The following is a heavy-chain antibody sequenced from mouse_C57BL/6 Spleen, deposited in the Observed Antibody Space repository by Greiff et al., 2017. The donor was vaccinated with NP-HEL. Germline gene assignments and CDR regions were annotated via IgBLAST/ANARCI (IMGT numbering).Heavy chain of an antibody. V-gene: IGHV1-64*01. Sequence: QVQLQQPGAELVKPGASVKLSCKASGYTFTSYWMHWVKQRPGQGLEWIGMIHPNSGSTNYNEKFKSKATLTVDKSSSTAYMQLSSLTSEDSAVYYCARGDGSSWAWFAYWGQGTLVTVSA. CDR2: IHPNSGST. CDR3: ARGDGSSWAWFAY. CDR1: GYTFTSYW. J-gene: IGHJ3*01. D-gene: IGHD1-1*01.